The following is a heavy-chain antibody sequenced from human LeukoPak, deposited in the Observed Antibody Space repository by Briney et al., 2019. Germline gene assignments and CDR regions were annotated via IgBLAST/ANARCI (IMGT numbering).Heavy chain of an antibody. Sequence: ASVKVSCKVSGYTLTELSMHWVRQAPGQGLEWMGWISAYYGNTNYAQKLQGRVTMTIDTSTSTAYMELRSLRSDDTAVYYCARETVDGYEPWGQGTLVTVSS. D-gene: IGHD3-22*01. CDR2: ISAYYGNT. J-gene: IGHJ4*02. CDR1: GYTLTELS. V-gene: IGHV1-18*01. CDR3: ARETVDGYEP.